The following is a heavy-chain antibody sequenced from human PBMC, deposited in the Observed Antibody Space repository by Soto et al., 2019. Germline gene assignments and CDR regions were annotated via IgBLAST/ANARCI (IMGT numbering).Heavy chain of an antibody. D-gene: IGHD6-19*01. CDR1: GFSFSGYT. J-gene: IGHJ4*02. CDR2: IGQTGDTT. Sequence: EVLLVQSGGGFVQPGGSLRLSCAASGFSFSGYTMNWFRQAPGQGLEWLSHIGQTGDTTYYADSVRGRLSISRDNGKNLLFLQMNGLRAEDTAVYYCARAAGWAFDYWGRGTLVTVSS. V-gene: IGHV3-48*01. CDR3: ARAAGWAFDY.